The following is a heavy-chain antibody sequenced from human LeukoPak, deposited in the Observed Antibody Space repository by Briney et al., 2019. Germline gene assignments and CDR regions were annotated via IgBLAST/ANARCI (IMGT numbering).Heavy chain of an antibody. CDR2: IKSAGSSI. CDR1: GFTFSSYW. D-gene: IGHD4-23*01. Sequence: AGGSLRLSCAASGFTFSSYWMHWVRQAPGRGLVWVSRIKSAGSSIMYADSVKGRLTISRDNAKNTLYLQMNSLRAQDTAVDYCARVLEYGGKSNFHLGGERTLVT. J-gene: IGHJ4*02. V-gene: IGHV3-74*03. CDR3: ARVLEYGGKSNFHL.